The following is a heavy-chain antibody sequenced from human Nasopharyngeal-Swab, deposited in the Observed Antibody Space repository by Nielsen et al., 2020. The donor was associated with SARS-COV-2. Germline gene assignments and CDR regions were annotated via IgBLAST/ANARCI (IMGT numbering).Heavy chain of an antibody. Sequence: SQTLSLNCAISWDSVSSNSAAWNWIRQSPSRGLEWLGRTYYRSKWYNDYAVSVKSRITINPDTSKNQFSLQLNSVTPEDTAVYYCARGTGPTYYFDYWGQGTLVTVSS. D-gene: IGHD1-1*01. J-gene: IGHJ4*02. CDR2: TYYRSKWYN. CDR3: ARGTGPTYYFDY. CDR1: WDSVSSNSAA. V-gene: IGHV6-1*01.